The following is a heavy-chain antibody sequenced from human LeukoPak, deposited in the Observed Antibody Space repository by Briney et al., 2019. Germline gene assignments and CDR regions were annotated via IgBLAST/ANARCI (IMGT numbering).Heavy chain of an antibody. CDR2: ISSSSSYI. J-gene: IGHJ3*02. CDR3: ATIKGWPELRQHDAFDI. V-gene: IGHV3-21*01. D-gene: IGHD1-7*01. CDR1: GFTFSSYS. Sequence: GGSLRLSCAASGFTFSSYSMNWVRQAPGKGLEWVSSISSSSSYIYYADSVKGRFTISRDNAKNSLYLQMNSLRAEDTAVYYCATIKGWPELRQHDAFDIWGQGTMVTVSS.